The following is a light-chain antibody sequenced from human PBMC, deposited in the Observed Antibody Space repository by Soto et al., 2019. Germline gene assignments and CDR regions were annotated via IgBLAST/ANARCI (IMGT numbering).Light chain of an antibody. Sequence: QSVLTQSPSASGTPGQRVTISCSGSTSNIGTYAVNWYQQLPGTAPTLLIFRNHQRPSGVPDRFSGSKSVTSASLAISVPQSADEADYYCAAWDDSLRAVVFGGGTKLTVL. CDR1: TSNIGTYA. V-gene: IGLV1-44*01. CDR3: AAWDDSLRAVV. CDR2: RNH. J-gene: IGLJ2*01.